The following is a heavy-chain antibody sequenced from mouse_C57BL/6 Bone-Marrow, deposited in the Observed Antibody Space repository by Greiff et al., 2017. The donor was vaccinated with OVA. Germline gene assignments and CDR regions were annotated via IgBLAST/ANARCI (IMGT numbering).Heavy chain of an antibody. CDR1: GFTFSSYG. J-gene: IGHJ1*03. CDR3: AGDGNYPYWYFDV. D-gene: IGHD2-1*01. Sequence: DVQLVESGGDLVKPGGSLKLSCAASGFTFSSYGMSWVRQTPDKRLEWVATISSGGSYTYYPDSVKGRFTISRDNAKNTLYLQMSSLKSEDTAMYYCAGDGNYPYWYFDVWGTGTTVTVSS. CDR2: ISSGGSYT. V-gene: IGHV5-6*01.